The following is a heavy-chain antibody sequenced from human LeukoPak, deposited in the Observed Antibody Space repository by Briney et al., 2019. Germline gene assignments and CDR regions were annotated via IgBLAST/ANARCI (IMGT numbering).Heavy chain of an antibody. CDR2: INPNSGGT. V-gene: IGHV1-2*06. CDR1: GYTFTGYY. J-gene: IGHJ5*02. Sequence: ASVKVSCKASGYTFTGYYMHWVRQAPGQGLEWMGRINPNSGGTNYAQKFQGRVTITRDTSASTAYMELSSLRSEDTAVYYCARYYDFWSGYFGFDPWGQGTLVTVSS. D-gene: IGHD3-3*01. CDR3: ARYYDFWSGYFGFDP.